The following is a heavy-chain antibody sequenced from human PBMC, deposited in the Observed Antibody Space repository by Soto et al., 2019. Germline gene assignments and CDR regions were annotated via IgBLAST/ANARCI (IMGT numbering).Heavy chain of an antibody. D-gene: IGHD5-18*01. V-gene: IGHV1-2*02. CDR1: GYSVTGYY. CDR3: SRAWIQLWSDDY. Sequence: ASVKVSGKSSGYSVTGYYMHWVRQAPGQGLERGGWIHANIGGTKYAQKFQGRVTMSRDTPISTAYMVLSRLRRDDTAVDHFSRAWIQLWSDDYWGHGTLVTVSS. CDR2: IHANIGGT. J-gene: IGHJ4*01.